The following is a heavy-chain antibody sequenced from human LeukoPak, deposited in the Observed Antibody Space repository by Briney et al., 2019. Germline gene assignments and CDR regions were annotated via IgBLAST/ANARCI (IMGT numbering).Heavy chain of an antibody. CDR2: VSGSGGST. D-gene: IGHD6-13*01. V-gene: IGHV3-23*01. Sequence: PGGSLRLSCATSGFTFSNYAMSWVRQAPGRGLEWVSGVSGSGGSTYYADSVKGRFTISGDNSKNTLYLQMNSLRAEDTAVYYCAKAGQQQLVMGYYFDYWGQGTLVTVSS. CDR1: GFTFSNYA. J-gene: IGHJ4*02. CDR3: AKAGQQQLVMGYYFDY.